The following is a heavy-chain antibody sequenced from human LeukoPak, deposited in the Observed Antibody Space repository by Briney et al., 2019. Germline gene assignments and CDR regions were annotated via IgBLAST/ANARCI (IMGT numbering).Heavy chain of an antibody. CDR2: IYHSGST. J-gene: IGHJ6*03. V-gene: IGHV4-59*01. D-gene: IGHD3-3*01. Sequence: SETLSLTCTVSGVSISSYYWSWIRQPPGKGLEWIGHIYHSGSTNYNPSLKSRVTISVDTSKNQSSLKLSSVTAADTAVYYCARGNDFGMYYYYMDVWGRGTTVTVSS. CDR1: GVSISSYY. CDR3: ARGNDFGMYYYYMDV.